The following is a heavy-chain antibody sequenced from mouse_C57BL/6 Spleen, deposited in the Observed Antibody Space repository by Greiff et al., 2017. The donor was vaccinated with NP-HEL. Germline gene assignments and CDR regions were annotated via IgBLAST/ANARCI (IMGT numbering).Heavy chain of an antibody. CDR2: IYPGDGDT. CDR1: GYAFSSYW. D-gene: IGHD2-3*01. V-gene: IGHV1-80*01. Sequence: VQLQQSGAELVKPGASVKISCKASGYAFSSYWMNWVKQRPGKGLEWIGQIYPGDGDTNYNGKFKGKATLTADKSSSTAYMQRSSLTSEESAVCCCARNYDGYPFAYWGQGTLVTVSA. J-gene: IGHJ3*01. CDR3: ARNYDGYPFAY.